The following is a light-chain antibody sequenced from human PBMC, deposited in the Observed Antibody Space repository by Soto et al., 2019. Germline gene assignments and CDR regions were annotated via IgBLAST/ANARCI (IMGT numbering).Light chain of an antibody. Sequence: DIKMTQSPSTLSATVGDRVIVTCRASQSISNWLAWYQQKPGKAPKLLIYDASTLEGGVPSRFRGSGSGTEFTLTISSLQPDDFATYYCQHYNSYSEAFGQGTMVDIK. CDR1: QSISNW. J-gene: IGKJ1*01. CDR3: QHYNSYSEA. V-gene: IGKV1-5*01. CDR2: DAS.